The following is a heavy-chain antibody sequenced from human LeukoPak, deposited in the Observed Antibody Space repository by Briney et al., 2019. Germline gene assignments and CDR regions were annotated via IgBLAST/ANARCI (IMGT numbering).Heavy chain of an antibody. CDR2: INPNSGGT. V-gene: IGHV1-2*02. Sequence: GASVKVSCKASGYTFTGYYMHWLRQAPGQGLEWMGWINPNSGGTNYAQKFQGRVTMTRDTSISTAYMELSRLRSDDTAVYYCARAEYYYDSSGLKGLPFDYWGQGTLVTVSS. CDR3: ARAEYYYDSSGLKGLPFDY. D-gene: IGHD3-22*01. J-gene: IGHJ4*02. CDR1: GYTFTGYY.